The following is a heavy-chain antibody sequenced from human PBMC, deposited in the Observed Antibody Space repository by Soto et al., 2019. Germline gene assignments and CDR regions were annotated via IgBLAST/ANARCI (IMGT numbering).Heavy chain of an antibody. CDR1: GYTFTNYA. CDR2: FNAANDNT. CDR3: AREGIAAAGTIDY. J-gene: IGHJ4*02. D-gene: IGHD6-13*01. V-gene: IGHV1-3*01. Sequence: ASVKVSCKASGYTFTNYALHWVRQAPGQRLEWMGWFNAANDNTKYSQKFQGRVTITRDTSASTVYMELISLTSEDTAVYYCAREGIAAAGTIDYWGKGPLVTVSS.